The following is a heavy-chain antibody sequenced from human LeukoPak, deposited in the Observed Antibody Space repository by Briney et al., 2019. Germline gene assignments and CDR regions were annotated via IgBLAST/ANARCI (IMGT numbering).Heavy chain of an antibody. J-gene: IGHJ5*02. Sequence: GGSLRLSCAASGFTFSSYSMNWVRQAPGKGLEWVSSISSSSTDTYYADSVKGGFTISRDNAKNSLYLQMNNLRAEDTAVYYCARDRGKRVETSMVGFPWGQGTLVTVSS. D-gene: IGHD5-18*01. CDR2: ISSSSTDT. CDR1: GFTFSSYS. V-gene: IGHV3-21*01. CDR3: ARDRGKRVETSMVGFP.